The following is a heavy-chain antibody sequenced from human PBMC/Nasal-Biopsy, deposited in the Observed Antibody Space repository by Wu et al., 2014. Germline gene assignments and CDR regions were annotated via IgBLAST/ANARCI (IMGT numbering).Heavy chain of an antibody. CDR2: ISDSGSRT. D-gene: IGHD2-2*01. CDR1: GLTFNNNA. Sequence: RLSCAASGLTFNNNAMTWVRQAPGKGLEWVSSISDSGSRTYYVDSVKGRFTISRDNSKNTLFLQMHSLRAEDTAVYYCARVVGCSRNTCSDRWGYYYYAMDVWGQGTTVTVSS. V-gene: IGHV3-23*01. CDR3: ARVVGCSRNTCSDRWGYYYYAMDV. J-gene: IGHJ6*02.